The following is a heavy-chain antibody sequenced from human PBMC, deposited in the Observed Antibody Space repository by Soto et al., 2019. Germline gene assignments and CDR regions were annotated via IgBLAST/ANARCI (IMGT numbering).Heavy chain of an antibody. Sequence: GGSLRLSCAASGFTFSSYWMHWVRQAPGKGLVWVSRINSDGSSTSYADSVKGRFTISRDNAKNTLYLQMNSLRAEDTAVYYCARLCISTSCYAAQFDYRGQGTLVTGSS. CDR2: INSDGSST. D-gene: IGHD2-2*01. CDR1: GFTFSSYW. J-gene: IGHJ4*02. CDR3: ARLCISTSCYAAQFDY. V-gene: IGHV3-74*01.